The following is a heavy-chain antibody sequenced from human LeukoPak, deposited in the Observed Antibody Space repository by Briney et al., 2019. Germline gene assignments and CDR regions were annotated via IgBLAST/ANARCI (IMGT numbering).Heavy chain of an antibody. Sequence: GGSLRLSCAASGFTFSSYAMSWVRQAPGKGLEWVSSISGSSISIYYADSVKGRFIISRDNSKNTFYLQMNSLRAEDTAVYYCAKVGSEVPAALFGFWGQGALVTVSS. V-gene: IGHV3-23*01. J-gene: IGHJ4*02. CDR2: ISGSSISI. CDR3: AKVGSEVPAALFGF. CDR1: GFTFSSYA. D-gene: IGHD2-2*01.